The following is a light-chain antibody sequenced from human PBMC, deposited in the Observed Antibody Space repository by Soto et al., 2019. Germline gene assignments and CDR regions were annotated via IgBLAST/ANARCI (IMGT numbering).Light chain of an antibody. CDR2: DAS. CDR1: QSVSSS. V-gene: IGKV1-5*01. CDR3: QQYESFSPYT. Sequence: DIQMTQSPSTLSAFVGDRVTITCRASQSVSSSLAWYQQKPGKAPKLLIYDASTLESGVPSRFSGSGYGTDFTLTINSLQPGDFATYYCQQYESFSPYTFGQGTRLEI. J-gene: IGKJ2*01.